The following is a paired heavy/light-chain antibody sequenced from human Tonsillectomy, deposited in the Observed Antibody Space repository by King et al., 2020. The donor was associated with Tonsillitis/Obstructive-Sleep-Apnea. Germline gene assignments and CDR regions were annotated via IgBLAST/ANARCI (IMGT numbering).Light chain of an antibody. Sequence: QPVLTQPPSVSASLGASVTLTCTLSSGYSNYKVDWYQQRPGKGPRFVMRVGTGGIVGSKGDGIPDRFSVLGSGLNRYLTIKNIQEEDEGDYHCGADHDGESSFVVVFGGGTKLIVL. J-gene: IGLJ2*01. V-gene: IGLV9-49*02. CDR1: SGYSNYK. CDR3: GADHDGESSFVVV. CDR2: VGTGGIVG.
Heavy chain of an antibody. CDR1: GFSFSDFS. V-gene: IGHV3-30*01. CDR3: ARVHYANGAHWFDP. CDR2: TSFYGSNK. J-gene: IGHJ5*02. Sequence: QVHLVESGGGVVQPGTSLTLTCKASGFSFSDFSMTWVRQAPGKGLEWVAITSFYGSNKYYSDSVRGRFTISRDNSRDTLYLQMTSLGAEDTAVYYCARVHYANGAHWFDPWGQGTLVTVSS. D-gene: IGHD1-1*01.